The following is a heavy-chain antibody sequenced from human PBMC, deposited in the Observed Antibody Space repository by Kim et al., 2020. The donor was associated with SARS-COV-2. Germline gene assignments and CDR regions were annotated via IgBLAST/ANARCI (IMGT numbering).Heavy chain of an antibody. Sequence: SETLSLTCTVSGGSISSGGYYWSWIRQHPGKGLEWIGYIYYSGSTYYNPSLKSRVTISVDTSKNQFSLKLSSVTAADTAVYYCARDPKRGGRVVPAAIPGYYGMDVWGQGTTVTVSS. CDR1: GGSISSGGYY. CDR2: IYYSGST. D-gene: IGHD2-2*01. CDR3: ARDPKRGGRVVPAAIPGYYGMDV. V-gene: IGHV4-31*03. J-gene: IGHJ6*02.